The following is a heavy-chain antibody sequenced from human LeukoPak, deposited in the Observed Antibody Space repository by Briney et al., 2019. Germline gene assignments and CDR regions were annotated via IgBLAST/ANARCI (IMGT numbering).Heavy chain of an antibody. V-gene: IGHV3-21*01. Sequence: PGGSLRLSCAASGFTFSSYSMNWVRQAPVKGLEWVSSISSSSSYIYYADSVKGRFTISRDNAKNSLYLQMNSLRAEDTAVYYCARVVPAAISRGYFDYWGQGTLVTVSS. CDR3: ARVVPAAISRGYFDY. CDR1: GFTFSSYS. J-gene: IGHJ4*02. CDR2: ISSSSSYI. D-gene: IGHD2-2*02.